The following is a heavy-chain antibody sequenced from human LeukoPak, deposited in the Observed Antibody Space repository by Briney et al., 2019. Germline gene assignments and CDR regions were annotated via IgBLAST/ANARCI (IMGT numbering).Heavy chain of an antibody. J-gene: IGHJ4*02. Sequence: ASVKASCKASGYTFTYYGVSWVRQAPGQGLEWMGWISAYNGNTDYAQKLQGRVTMTTDTSTSTAYMELRSLRSDDTAVYYCARVLAYCSSTSCHDYWGQGTLVTVSS. V-gene: IGHV1-18*01. D-gene: IGHD2-2*01. CDR1: GYTFTYYG. CDR2: ISAYNGNT. CDR3: ARVLAYCSSTSCHDY.